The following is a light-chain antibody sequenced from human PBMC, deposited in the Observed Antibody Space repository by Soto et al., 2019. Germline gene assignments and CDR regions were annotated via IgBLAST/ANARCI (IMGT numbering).Light chain of an antibody. CDR2: MAS. CDR1: QSISSW. J-gene: IGKJ1*01. CDR3: QQYNTGST. V-gene: IGKV1-5*03. Sequence: DIPMTQSPSTLSASVGDRVTITCRASQSISSWLAWYQQKPGKAPNLLIYMASILESGVPSRFSGSGSGTEFTLTISSLQPDDFATYYCQQYNTGSTFGQGTKVEIK.